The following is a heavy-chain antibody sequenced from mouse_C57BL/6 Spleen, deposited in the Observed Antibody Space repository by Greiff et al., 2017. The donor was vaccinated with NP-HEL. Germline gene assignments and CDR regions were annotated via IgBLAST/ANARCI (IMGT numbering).Heavy chain of an antibody. CDR3: ARQGYDYEYFGV. CDR2: ISSGGSYT. CDR1: GFTFSSYG. D-gene: IGHD2-4*01. V-gene: IGHV5-6*02. J-gene: IGHJ1*03. Sequence: EVMLVESGGDLVKPGGSLKLSCAASGFTFSSYGMSWVRQTPDKRLEWVATISSGGSYTYYPDSVKGRFTISRDNAKNTLYLQMSSLKSEDTAMYYCARQGYDYEYFGVWGTGTTVTVSS.